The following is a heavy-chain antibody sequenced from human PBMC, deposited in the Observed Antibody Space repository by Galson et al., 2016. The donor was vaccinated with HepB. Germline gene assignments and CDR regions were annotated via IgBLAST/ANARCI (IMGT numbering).Heavy chain of an antibody. J-gene: IGHJ4*02. CDR3: ARQDGDNFRYFDY. Sequence: SVKVSCKASGYTFTTYFIHWVRQAPGQGLKWMGIINPTGGSTVFAQAFQGRITVTRDTSTDTVYMELSSLTSEDTALYYCARQDGDNFRYFDYWGQGTLVTVSS. CDR2: INPTGGST. D-gene: IGHD5-24*01. CDR1: GYTFTTYF. V-gene: IGHV1-46*01.